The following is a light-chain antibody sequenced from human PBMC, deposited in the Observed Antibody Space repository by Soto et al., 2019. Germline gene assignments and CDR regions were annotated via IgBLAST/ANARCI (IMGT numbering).Light chain of an antibody. CDR3: QSYGGSPLMA. J-gene: IGKJ5*01. Sequence: EVVLTQSPATLSLSPGERATLSCRASQSISNSYLAWYQEEPGQALRLLIYGASIRATGIPDRFSGSGSGTDFTLTISRLDPEDFAVYYCQSYGGSPLMAFGQGTRLEIK. CDR2: GAS. CDR1: QSISNSY. V-gene: IGKV3-20*01.